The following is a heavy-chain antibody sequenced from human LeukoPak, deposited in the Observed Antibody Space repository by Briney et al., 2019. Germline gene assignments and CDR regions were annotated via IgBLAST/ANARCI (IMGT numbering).Heavy chain of an antibody. V-gene: IGHV4-4*09. CDR2: IYTSGST. J-gene: IGHJ4*02. Sequence: SETLSLTCTVSGGSISSYYWSRIRQPPGKGLEWIGYIYTSGSTNYNPSLKSRVTISVDTSKNQFSLKLSSVTAADTAVYYCARHDTAARRYFDYWGQGTLVTVSS. D-gene: IGHD6-6*01. CDR3: ARHDTAARRYFDY. CDR1: GGSISSYY.